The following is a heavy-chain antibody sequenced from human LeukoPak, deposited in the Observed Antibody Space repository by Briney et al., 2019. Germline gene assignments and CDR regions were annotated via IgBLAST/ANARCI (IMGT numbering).Heavy chain of an antibody. CDR1: GYTFTSYG. CDR3: ARERYSSSWYSSSKIYYFDY. D-gene: IGHD6-13*01. J-gene: IGHJ4*02. Sequence: GASVKVSCKASGYTFTSYGISWVRQAPGQGLEWMGWISAYNGNTNYAQKLQGIVTMTTDTSTSTAYMELRSLRSDDTAVYYCARERYSSSWYSSSKIYYFDYWGQGTLVTVSS. V-gene: IGHV1-18*01. CDR2: ISAYNGNT.